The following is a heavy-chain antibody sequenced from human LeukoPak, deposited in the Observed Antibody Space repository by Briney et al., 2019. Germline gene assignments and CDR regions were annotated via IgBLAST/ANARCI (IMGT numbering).Heavy chain of an antibody. CDR3: ATSGYSSGWLNTDY. D-gene: IGHD6-19*01. J-gene: IGHJ4*02. V-gene: IGHV3-30-3*01. Sequence: GRSLRLSCAASGFTFSSYAMPWVRQAPGKGLEWVAVISYDGSNKYYADSVKGRFTISRDNSKNTLYLQMNSLRAEDTAVYYCATSGYSSGWLNTDYWGQGTLVTDSS. CDR2: ISYDGSNK. CDR1: GFTFSSYA.